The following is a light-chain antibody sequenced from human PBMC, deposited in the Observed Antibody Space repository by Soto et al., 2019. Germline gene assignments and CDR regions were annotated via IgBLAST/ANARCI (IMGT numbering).Light chain of an antibody. CDR1: QGIRND. Sequence: DIQMTQSPSSQSASVGDRVTITVRVSQGIRNDLGWYQQKPGKAPKRLIYTTSTLESGVPSRFSGSGSGIEFTLTISSLQPEDFATYYCLQHNTYPLTFGGGTKVEIK. J-gene: IGKJ4*01. V-gene: IGKV1-17*01. CDR3: LQHNTYPLT. CDR2: TTS.